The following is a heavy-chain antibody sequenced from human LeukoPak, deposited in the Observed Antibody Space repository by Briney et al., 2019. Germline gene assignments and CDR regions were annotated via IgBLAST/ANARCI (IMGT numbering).Heavy chain of an antibody. CDR2: INPSSGGT. CDR1: GYTFTDYY. V-gene: IGHV1-2*02. Sequence: ASVKVSCKACGYTFTDYYMHCVRQDPGQGLEWMGRINPSSGGTNYAQKFQGRVTVTRDTSISTAYMDLSRLRSDDTAVYYCARAGVWDYSDSSGYHNAAFDIWGQGTMVTVSS. D-gene: IGHD3-22*01. J-gene: IGHJ3*02. CDR3: ARAGVWDYSDSSGYHNAAFDI.